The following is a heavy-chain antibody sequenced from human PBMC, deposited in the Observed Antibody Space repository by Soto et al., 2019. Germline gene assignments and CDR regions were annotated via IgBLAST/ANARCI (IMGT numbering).Heavy chain of an antibody. Sequence: GGSLRLSCAASGFTFSSYAMSWVRQAPGKGLEWVSAISGSGGSTYYADSVKGRFTISRDNSKNTLYLQMNSLRAEDTAVYYCATSITDIVANMDVWGKGTTVTVSS. D-gene: IGHD5-12*01. CDR3: ATSITDIVANMDV. CDR2: ISGSGGST. V-gene: IGHV3-23*01. CDR1: GFTFSSYA. J-gene: IGHJ6*03.